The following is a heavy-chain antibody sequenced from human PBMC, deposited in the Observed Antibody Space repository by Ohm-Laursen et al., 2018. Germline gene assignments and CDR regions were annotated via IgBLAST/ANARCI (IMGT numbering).Heavy chain of an antibody. V-gene: IGHV4-59*01. J-gene: IGHJ6*02. CDR2: IYYSGST. D-gene: IGHD2-2*01. CDR1: GGSISSYY. CDR3: ARDGGTSPQNYYYYGMDV. Sequence: SDTLSLTCTVSGGSISSYYWSWIRQPPGKGLEWIGYIYYSGSTNYNPSLKSRVTISVDTSKNQFSLKLSSVTAADTAVYYCARDGGTSPQNYYYYGMDVWGQGTTVTVSS.